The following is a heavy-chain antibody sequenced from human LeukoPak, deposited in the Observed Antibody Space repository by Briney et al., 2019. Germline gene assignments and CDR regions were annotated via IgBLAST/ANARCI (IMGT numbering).Heavy chain of an antibody. CDR2: FDPEDRET. CDR1: GYTLTDLS. Sequence: ASVMVSCKVSGYTLTDLSIHWVRQAPGKGFEWMGSFDPEDRETIYAQRLQGRVTMTEDTSTDTAYMELTSLRSDDTAVYYCARDQGTHGDWGQGTLVTVSS. D-gene: IGHD1-1*01. J-gene: IGHJ4*02. CDR3: ARDQGTHGD. V-gene: IGHV1-24*01.